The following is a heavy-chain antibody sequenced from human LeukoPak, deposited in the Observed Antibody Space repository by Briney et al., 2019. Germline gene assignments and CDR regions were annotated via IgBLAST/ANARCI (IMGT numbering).Heavy chain of an antibody. CDR3: ARSSSSAYYYYYYYMDV. D-gene: IGHD6-6*01. V-gene: IGHV4-59*01. Sequence: SETLSLTCTVSGGSISSYYWSWIRQPPGKGLEWIGYIYYSGSTNSNPSLKGRVPISVVTSKNQFSLKLSSVTAADTAVYYCARSSSSAYYYYYYYMDVWGKGTTVTVSS. CDR2: IYYSGST. CDR1: GGSISSYY. J-gene: IGHJ6*03.